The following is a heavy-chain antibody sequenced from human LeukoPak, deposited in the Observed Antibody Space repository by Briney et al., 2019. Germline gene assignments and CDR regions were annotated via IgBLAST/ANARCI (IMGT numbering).Heavy chain of an antibody. Sequence: GGSLRLSCAASGFTFSSYGMSWVRQAPGKGLEWVSAISGSGGSTYYADSVRGRFTISRDNSKNTLYLQMNSLRAEDTAVYYCAKGAGYYDSSGGDYWGQGTLVTVSS. CDR1: GFTFSSYG. D-gene: IGHD3-22*01. CDR3: AKGAGYYDSSGGDY. J-gene: IGHJ4*02. V-gene: IGHV3-23*01. CDR2: ISGSGGST.